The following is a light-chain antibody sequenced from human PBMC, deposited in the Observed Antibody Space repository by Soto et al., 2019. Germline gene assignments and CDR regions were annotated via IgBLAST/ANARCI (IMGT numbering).Light chain of an antibody. J-gene: IGKJ5*01. Sequence: IVLTQSPGTLSLSPGVRATLSCRASQSVSSSYLAWYQQKPGQAPRLLISGASTRASGIPARFSGSGSETDFTLTISSLQSEDSAVYYCQQYHNWPPITFGQGTRLEI. CDR3: QQYHNWPPIT. V-gene: IGKV3-15*01. CDR1: QSVSSSY. CDR2: GAS.